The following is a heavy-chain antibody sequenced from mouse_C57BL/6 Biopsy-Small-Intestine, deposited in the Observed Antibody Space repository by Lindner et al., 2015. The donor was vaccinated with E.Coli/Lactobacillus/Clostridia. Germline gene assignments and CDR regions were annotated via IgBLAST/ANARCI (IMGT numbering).Heavy chain of an antibody. V-gene: IGHV1-81*01. J-gene: IGHJ2*01. Sequence: VQLQESGAVLARPGRSVKLSCKASGYTFTSHGINWVKQRTGQGLEWIGEIYPNNHITYYNENFKAKATLTADKSSNTAYMELRSLTSEDSAVYFCARNYDYDGGYFDYWGQGTTLTVSS. CDR2: IYPNNHIT. CDR3: ARNYDYDGGYFDY. CDR1: GYTFTSHG. D-gene: IGHD2-4*01.